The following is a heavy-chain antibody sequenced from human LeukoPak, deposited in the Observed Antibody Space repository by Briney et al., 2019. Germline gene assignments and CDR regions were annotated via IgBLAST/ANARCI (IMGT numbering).Heavy chain of an antibody. Sequence: PGGSLRLSCTASGLSLNNYAMSWVRQGPGKGLEWVSASSSSDDGKWYAESVRGRFTISRDTSKNTVYLQMNSLRVEDAGVYYCAKAPVTSCRGAFCYPFDYWGHGTLVTVSS. D-gene: IGHD2-21*01. J-gene: IGHJ4*01. V-gene: IGHV3-23*01. CDR3: AKAPVTSCRGAFCYPFDY. CDR1: GLSLNNYA. CDR2: SSSSDDGK.